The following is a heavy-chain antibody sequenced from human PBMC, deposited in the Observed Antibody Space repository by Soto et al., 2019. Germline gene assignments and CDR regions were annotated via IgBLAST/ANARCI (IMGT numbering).Heavy chain of an antibody. J-gene: IGHJ2*01. CDR3: ARRNHRWLQVSYFDR. D-gene: IGHD5-12*01. CDR2: IIPVFGTA. V-gene: IGHV1-69*01. CDR1: GGTFSSYT. Sequence: QVQLVQSGAEVKKPGSSVTVSCKASGGTFSSYTISWVRQAPGQGLEWMGGIIPVFGTANYAQKLQGRVTITADESTSTAYMELSRLRSEDTAVYYCARRNHRWLQVSYFDRWGRGTLVTVSS.